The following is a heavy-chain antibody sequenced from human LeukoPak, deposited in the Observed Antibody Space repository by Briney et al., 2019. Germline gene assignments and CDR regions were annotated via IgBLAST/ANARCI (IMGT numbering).Heavy chain of an antibody. CDR3: AREPCSGGSCYWFDY. CDR2: IYYSGIT. Sequence: PSETLSLTCPVSGGSISNYYYWSWIRQPPGKGLEWIGYIYYSGITNYNPSLKSRVTISVDTSKNHFSLKLSSVTAADTAVYYCAREPCSGGSCYWFDYWGQGALVTVSS. J-gene: IGHJ4*02. CDR1: GGSISNYYY. V-gene: IGHV4-59*01. D-gene: IGHD2-15*01.